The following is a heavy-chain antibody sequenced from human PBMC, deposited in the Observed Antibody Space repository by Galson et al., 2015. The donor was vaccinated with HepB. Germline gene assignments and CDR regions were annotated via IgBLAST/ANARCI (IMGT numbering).Heavy chain of an antibody. J-gene: IGHJ4*02. CDR3: YIPVVGATSFDY. CDR2: ISYDGSNK. Sequence: SLRLSCAASGFTFSSYAMHWVRQAPGKGLEWVAVISYDGSNKYYADSVKGRFTISRDNSKNTLYLQMNILRAEDTAVYYCYIPVVGATSFDYWGQGTLVTVSS. D-gene: IGHD1-26*01. CDR1: GFTFSSYA. V-gene: IGHV3-30-3*01.